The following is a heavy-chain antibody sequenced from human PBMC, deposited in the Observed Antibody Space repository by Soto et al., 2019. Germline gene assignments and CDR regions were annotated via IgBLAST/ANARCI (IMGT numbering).Heavy chain of an antibody. J-gene: IGHJ6*02. CDR3: ARQDIVVVVAATEEDYYYGMDV. D-gene: IGHD2-15*01. CDR1: GGTFSSYA. Sequence: GASVKVSCKASGGTFSSYAISWVRQAPGQGLEWMGGIIPIFGTANYAQKFQGRVTITADESTSTAYMELSSLRSEDTAVYYCARQDIVVVVAATEEDYYYGMDVWGQGTTITVSS. CDR2: IIPIFGTA. V-gene: IGHV1-69*13.